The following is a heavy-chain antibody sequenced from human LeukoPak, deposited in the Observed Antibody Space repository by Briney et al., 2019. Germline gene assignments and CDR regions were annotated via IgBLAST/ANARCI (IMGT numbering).Heavy chain of an antibody. Sequence: GGSLRLSCAASGFTFSSYAMHWVRQAPGKGLEYVSAISSNGSSTYYANSVKGRFTISRDNSKNTLYLQMGSLRAEDMAVYYCARGAPFDYWGQGTLVTVSS. D-gene: IGHD1-26*01. V-gene: IGHV3-64*01. CDR2: ISSNGSST. J-gene: IGHJ4*02. CDR3: ARGAPFDY. CDR1: GFTFSSYA.